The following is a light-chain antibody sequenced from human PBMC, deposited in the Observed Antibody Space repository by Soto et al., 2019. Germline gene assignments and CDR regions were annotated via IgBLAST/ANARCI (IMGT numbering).Light chain of an antibody. CDR2: GNS. J-gene: IGLJ1*01. Sequence: QPVLTQPPSVSGAPGQRVTISCTGSSSNIGATYDVQWYQQLPGTAPKLLIYGNSNRPSGVPDRLSGSKSGTSASLAITGLQADDEADYYCQSYDSSLSAHYVFGTGTKLTVL. V-gene: IGLV1-40*01. CDR1: SSNIGATYD. CDR3: QSYDSSLSAHYV.